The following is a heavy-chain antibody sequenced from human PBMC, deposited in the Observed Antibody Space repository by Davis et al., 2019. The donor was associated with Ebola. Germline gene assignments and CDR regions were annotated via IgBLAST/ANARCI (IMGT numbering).Heavy chain of an antibody. CDR1: GCTFTNYY. J-gene: IGHJ4*02. D-gene: IGHD5-18*01. CDR2: INSSGGGT. V-gene: IGHV1-46*03. Sequence: AASVKVSCKASGCTFTNYYMHWVRQAPGQGLEWMGMINSSGGGTSFAQKFQGRVTMTRDTSTSTVYMELSSLRSEDTAVYYCTRDRGYSYGLSDYWGQGTLVTVSS. CDR3: TRDRGYSYGLSDY.